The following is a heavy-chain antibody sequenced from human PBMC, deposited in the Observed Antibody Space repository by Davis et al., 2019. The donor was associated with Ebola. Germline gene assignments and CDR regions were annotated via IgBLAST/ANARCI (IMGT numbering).Heavy chain of an antibody. CDR3: AKNGADSGSSLFDY. CDR2: ISYDGSNK. CDR1: GFTFSSYG. D-gene: IGHD1-26*01. J-gene: IGHJ4*02. V-gene: IGHV3-30*18. Sequence: GGSLRLSCAASGFTFSSYGMHWVRQAPGKGLEWVAVISYDGSNKYYADSVKGRFTISRDNSKNTLYLQMNSLRAEDTAVYYCAKNGADSGSSLFDYWGQGTLVTVSS.